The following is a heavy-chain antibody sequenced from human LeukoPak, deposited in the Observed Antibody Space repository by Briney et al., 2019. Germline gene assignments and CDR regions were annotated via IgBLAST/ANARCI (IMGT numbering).Heavy chain of an antibody. CDR2: IYYSGST. J-gene: IGHJ4*02. CDR1: GGSISSSSYF. Sequence: SETLPLTCTVSGGSISSSSYFWGWIRQPPGKGLEWIGSIYYSGSTYYNPSLKSRVTISVDTSKNQFSLKLTSVTASDTAVYYCARHRFGGFYYFDYWGQGTLVTVSS. D-gene: IGHD3-10*01. V-gene: IGHV4-39*01. CDR3: ARHRFGGFYYFDY.